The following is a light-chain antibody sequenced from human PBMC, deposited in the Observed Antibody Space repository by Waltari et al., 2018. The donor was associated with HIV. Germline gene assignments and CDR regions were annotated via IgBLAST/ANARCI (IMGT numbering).Light chain of an antibody. CDR3: CSYTTGSKLI. CDR1: SSDIGGYNY. J-gene: IGLJ2*01. CDR2: DVS. Sequence: QSALTQPASVSGSPGQSITISCTGTSSDIGGYNYVSWYQQHPGKAPKLMIYDVSNRPSGVSCRFSGSKSGNTASLTISGLQAEDVADYYCCSYTTGSKLIFGGGTKLTVL. V-gene: IGLV2-14*03.